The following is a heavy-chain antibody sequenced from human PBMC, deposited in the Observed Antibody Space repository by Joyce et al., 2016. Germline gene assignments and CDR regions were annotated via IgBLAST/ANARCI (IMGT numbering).Heavy chain of an antibody. Sequence: VQLQESGPGLVKPSETLSLTCDVSGDSISSGYFYGWVRQAPGKGLEWIANIYHNGKTYYNASLKSRVTISVDTSKNQLSLKLSSVTAADTAVYYCARDPPNFGFWGQGTLVIVSS. D-gene: IGHD3-3*01. CDR3: ARDPPNFGF. CDR1: GDSISSGYF. V-gene: IGHV4-38-2*02. J-gene: IGHJ4*02. CDR2: IYHNGKT.